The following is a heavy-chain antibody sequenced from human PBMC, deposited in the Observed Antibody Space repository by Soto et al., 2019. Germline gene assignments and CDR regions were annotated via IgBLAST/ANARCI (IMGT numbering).Heavy chain of an antibody. D-gene: IGHD3-9*01. CDR1: GGTFSSNA. V-gene: IGHV1-69*06. J-gene: IGHJ4*02. CDR2: IIPIYASP. Sequence: QVQLVQSGAEVKKPGSSVKVSCKASGGTFSSNAISWVRQAPGQGFEWMGGIIPIYASPNYAQNFQGRVTVTADRATSTAYLELSRLKFADSAIYYCAVTVTGSRSPLAHWGRGTLVIVSS. CDR3: AVTVTGSRSPLAH.